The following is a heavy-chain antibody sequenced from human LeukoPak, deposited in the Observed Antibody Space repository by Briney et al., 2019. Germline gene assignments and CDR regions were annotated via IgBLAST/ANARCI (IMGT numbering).Heavy chain of an antibody. J-gene: IGHJ6*02. CDR3: ATYIQRPPGMDV. CDR1: GFTFSYYW. V-gene: IGHV3-74*01. Sequence: GGSLRLSCAASGFTFSYYWMHWVRQAPGKGLVWVSRINSDGSDSSYADSVKGRFTISRDTAKNTLYLQMNSLRAEDTALYFCATYIQRPPGMDVWGQGTTVTVSS. CDR2: INSDGSDS. D-gene: IGHD2-15*01.